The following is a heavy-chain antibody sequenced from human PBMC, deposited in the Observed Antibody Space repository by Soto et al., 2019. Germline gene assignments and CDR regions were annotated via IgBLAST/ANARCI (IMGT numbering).Heavy chain of an antibody. Sequence: QVQLQESGPGLVKPSETLSLTCTVSGGSLSSYYWSWIRQPPGKGLEWVGYIYYSGSTNYNPSLKSRVTISVDTSKNQFSLKLSSVTAADTAVYYCARGLELHKPLMAFDIWGQGTMVTVSS. CDR2: IYYSGST. J-gene: IGHJ3*02. D-gene: IGHD1-7*01. V-gene: IGHV4-59*01. CDR1: GGSLSSYY. CDR3: ARGLELHKPLMAFDI.